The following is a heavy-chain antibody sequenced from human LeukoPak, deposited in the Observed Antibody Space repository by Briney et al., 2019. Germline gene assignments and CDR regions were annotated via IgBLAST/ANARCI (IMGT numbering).Heavy chain of an antibody. CDR1: GGFISSYY. CDR2: IYYSGST. V-gene: IGHV4-59*01. J-gene: IGHJ4*02. Sequence: SETLSLTCSVSGGFISSYYWSWIRQPPGKGLELIAYIYYSGSTNYNPSLKSRVTISVDTSKNQISLKLNSVTAADTAVYYCARTYSSSWYGYFDYWSQGTLVTVSS. CDR3: ARTYSSSWYGYFDY. D-gene: IGHD6-13*01.